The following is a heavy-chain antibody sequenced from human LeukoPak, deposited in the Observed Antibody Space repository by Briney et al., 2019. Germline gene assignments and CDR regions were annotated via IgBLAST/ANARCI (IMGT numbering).Heavy chain of an antibody. CDR2: IYYSGST. Sequence: SETLSLTCTVSGGSISSSSYYWGWIRQPPGTGLEWIGSIYYSGSTYYNPSLKSRVTISVDTSKNQFSLKLSSVTAADTAVYYCARGDYSYFDYWGRGTLVTVSS. V-gene: IGHV4-39*01. CDR3: ARGDYSYFDY. D-gene: IGHD4-17*01. J-gene: IGHJ4*02. CDR1: GGSISSSSYY.